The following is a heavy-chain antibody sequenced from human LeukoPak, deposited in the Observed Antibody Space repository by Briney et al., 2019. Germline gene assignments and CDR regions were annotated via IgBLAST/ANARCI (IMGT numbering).Heavy chain of an antibody. CDR2: VYYSGST. Sequence: SETLSLTCAVYGGSFSGYYWGWIRQPPGKGLEWIGNVYYSGSTYYNPSLKSRVTISLDTSKNQFSLKLSSVTAADTAVYHCARTDGYSFDYWGQGTLVTVSS. J-gene: IGHJ4*02. D-gene: IGHD5-24*01. CDR3: ARTDGYSFDY. CDR1: GGSFSGYY. V-gene: IGHV4-34*01.